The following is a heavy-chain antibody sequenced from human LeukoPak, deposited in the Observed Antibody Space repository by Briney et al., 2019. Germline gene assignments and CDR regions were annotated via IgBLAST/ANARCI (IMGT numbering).Heavy chain of an antibody. D-gene: IGHD6-19*01. CDR1: GFIFNNYW. J-gene: IGHJ4*02. Sequence: GGSLRLSCAASGFIFNNYWMHWVRQSPGEGPLWLARINGDGSSTSCAHSVQGRFSISRDNAKNTLYLQMNSLTAEDTAVYYCTRQWHTPSDYWGQGTQVTVSS. CDR2: INGDGSST. V-gene: IGHV3-74*01. CDR3: TRQWHTPSDY.